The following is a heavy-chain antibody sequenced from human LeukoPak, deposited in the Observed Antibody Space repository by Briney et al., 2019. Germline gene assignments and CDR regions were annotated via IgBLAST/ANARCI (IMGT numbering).Heavy chain of an antibody. CDR1: GFTFGKYW. CDR2: IKLDGSEK. D-gene: IGHD2-21*02. J-gene: IGHJ6*02. Sequence: PGGSLRLSCVASGFTFGKYWMSWVRQAPGKGLEWVANIKLDGSEKNYVDSVKGRFTISRDNTKNSLYLQMNSLRAEDTAVFYCARVSNCGGDCYASYYYYGMDVWGQGTTVTVSS. V-gene: IGHV3-7*03. CDR3: ARVSNCGGDCYASYYYYGMDV.